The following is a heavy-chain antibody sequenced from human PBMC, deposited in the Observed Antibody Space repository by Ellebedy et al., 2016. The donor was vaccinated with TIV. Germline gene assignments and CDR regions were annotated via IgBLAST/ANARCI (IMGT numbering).Heavy chain of an antibody. J-gene: IGHJ4*02. CDR1: GGSISSSSYY. D-gene: IGHD1-1*01. Sequence: SETLSLTCTVSGGSISSSSYYWVWIRQSPGKGLEWIGSIYYSGSTYYNPSLKSRITISIDTSKNQFSLKLTSVTAADTAMNYCARGGTSYSDFWGQGAVVTVSS. CDR3: ARGGTSYSDF. CDR2: IYYSGST. V-gene: IGHV4-39*07.